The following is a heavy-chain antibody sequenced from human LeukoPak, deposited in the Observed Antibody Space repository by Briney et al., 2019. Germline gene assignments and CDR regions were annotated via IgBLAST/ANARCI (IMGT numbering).Heavy chain of an antibody. V-gene: IGHV3-23*01. J-gene: IGHJ5*02. D-gene: IGHD2-2*01. CDR3: AKDRHAPGRYCSSTSCLPFDP. CDR2: ISGSGGST. Sequence: GGSLRLSCAASGFTLRGYGMHWVRQAPGEGLEWVSAISGSGGSTYYADSVKGRFTISRDNSEKKLYLQMNSLRAEDTAVYYCAKDRHAPGRYCSSTSCLPFDPWGQGTLVTVSS. CDR1: GFTLRGYG.